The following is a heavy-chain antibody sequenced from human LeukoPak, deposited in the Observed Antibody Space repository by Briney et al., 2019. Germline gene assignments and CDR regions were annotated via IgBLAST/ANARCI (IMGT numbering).Heavy chain of an antibody. D-gene: IGHD3-22*01. CDR2: IYYSGST. J-gene: IGHJ5*02. CDR1: GGSISSGDYY. CDR3: ARGHDDSSGYYYFDWFDP. Sequence: SETLSLTCTVSGGSISSGDYYWSWIRQPPGKGLEWIGYIYYSGSTYYNPSLKSRVTISVDTSKNQFSLKLSSVTAADTAVYYCARGHDDSSGYYYFDWFDPWGQGTLVTVSS. V-gene: IGHV4-30-4*08.